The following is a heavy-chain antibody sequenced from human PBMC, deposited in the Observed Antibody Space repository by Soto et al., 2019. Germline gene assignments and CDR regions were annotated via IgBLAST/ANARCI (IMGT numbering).Heavy chain of an antibody. CDR3: ARDPGLPTMDHYYYYGMDV. CDR2: ISAYNGNT. CDR1: GYTFTSYG. Sequence: ASVKVSCKASGYTFTSYGISWVRQAPGQGLEWMGWISAYNGNTNYAQKLQGRVTMTTDTSTSTAYMELRSLRSDDTAVYSCARDPGLPTMDHYYYYGMDVWGQGTTVTVSS. D-gene: IGHD3-10*01. J-gene: IGHJ6*02. V-gene: IGHV1-18*04.